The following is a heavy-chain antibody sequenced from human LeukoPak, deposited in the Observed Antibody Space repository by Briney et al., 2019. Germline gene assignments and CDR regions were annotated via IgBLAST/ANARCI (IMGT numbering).Heavy chain of an antibody. CDR2: ISGGGGST. CDR3: AKRSED. CDR1: GFTFSSYA. Sequence: GSLRLSCAASGFTFSSYAMTWVRQAPGEGLEWVPTISGGGGSTNYTDSVKGRFTISRDNSKNTLYLQMNSLRAEDTAVYYCAKRSEDWGQGTLVTVSS. V-gene: IGHV3-23*01. J-gene: IGHJ4*02.